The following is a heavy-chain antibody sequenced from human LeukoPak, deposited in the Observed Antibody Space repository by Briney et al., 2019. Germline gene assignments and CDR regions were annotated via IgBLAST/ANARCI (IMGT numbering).Heavy chain of an antibody. CDR1: GGSFSGYY. D-gene: IGHD2-15*01. V-gene: IGHV4-34*01. Sequence: SETLSLTCAVYGGSFSGYYWSWIRQPPGKGLEWIGEISHSGSTNYNPSLKSRVTISVDTSKNQFSLKLSSVTAADTAIYYCARGNEYTWWQWSQGTLVTVSS. J-gene: IGHJ4*02. CDR2: ISHSGST. CDR3: ARGNEYTWWQ.